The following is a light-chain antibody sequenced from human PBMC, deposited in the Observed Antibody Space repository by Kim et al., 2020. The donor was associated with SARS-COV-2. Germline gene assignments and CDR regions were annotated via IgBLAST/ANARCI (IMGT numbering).Light chain of an antibody. CDR3: CSYARTSYV. J-gene: IGLJ1*01. CDR2: EVS. CDR1: SSDIGAYEN. Sequence: PGQSVTISCTGSSSDIGAYENVSWYQQHPGKAPKLMISEVSKRSSGVPDRFSGSKSGNTASLTVSGPQAEDEADYYCCSYARTSYVFGTGTKVTVL. V-gene: IGLV2-8*01.